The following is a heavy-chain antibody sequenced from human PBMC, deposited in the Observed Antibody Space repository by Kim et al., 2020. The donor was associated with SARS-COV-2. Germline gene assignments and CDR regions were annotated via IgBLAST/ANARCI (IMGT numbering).Heavy chain of an antibody. CDR2: INAGNGNT. V-gene: IGHV1-3*01. CDR3: AGEGHSSGSLGFDH. D-gene: IGHD6-19*01. CDR1: GYTFDDYA. J-gene: IGHJ4*02. Sequence: ASVKVSCKASGYTFDDYALYWVRQAPGQRLEWMGWINAGNGNTRYSQTLKDRFTITRDTSASTVYMELNSLRSEDTAVYYCAGEGHSSGSLGFDHWGQGTPVTVSS.